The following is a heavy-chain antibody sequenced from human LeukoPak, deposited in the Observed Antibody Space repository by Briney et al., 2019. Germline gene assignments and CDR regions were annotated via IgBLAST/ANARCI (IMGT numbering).Heavy chain of an antibody. J-gene: IGHJ5*02. D-gene: IGHD4-17*01. V-gene: IGHV4-39*07. Sequence: SETLSLTCTVSGGSISSGSYYWGWIRQPPGKGLEWIGEINHSGSTNYNPSLKSRVTISVDTSKNQFSLKLSSVTAADTAVYYCARLTRFRYGDYGGTRWANWFDPWGQGTLVTVSS. CDR2: INHSGST. CDR3: ARLTRFRYGDYGGTRWANWFDP. CDR1: GGSISSGSYY.